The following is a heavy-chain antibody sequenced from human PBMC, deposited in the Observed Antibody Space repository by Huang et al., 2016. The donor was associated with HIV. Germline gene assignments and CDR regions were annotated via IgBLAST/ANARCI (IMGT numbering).Heavy chain of an antibody. V-gene: IGHV4-34*02. CDR2: FRHSGKV. D-gene: IGHD6-19*01. CDR3: AGSPGMGMVAGGWVVH. Sequence: QVRLQQWGAGLLKPSETLSLTCAVYNGSFSGYFWNWIRLAPRKGLGWIGDFRHSGKVNSNPSLKSRVSMSVVPSKKQFSLNLTSVTAADSAIYYCAGSPGMGMVAGGWVVHWGHGNQVSVSS. J-gene: IGHJ4*01. CDR1: NGSFSGYF.